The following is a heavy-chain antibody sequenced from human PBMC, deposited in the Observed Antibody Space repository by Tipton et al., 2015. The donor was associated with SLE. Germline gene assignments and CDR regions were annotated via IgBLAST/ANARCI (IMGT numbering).Heavy chain of an antibody. CDR3: ARANGVLGSQVPDWYFDL. CDR1: GGSIRSYY. CDR2: IYYSGNT. D-gene: IGHD2-8*02. Sequence: GLVKPSETLSLTCSVSGGSIRSYYWSWIRQPPGKGLEWIGYIYYSGNTKYNPSLESRGTISLDTSKNQLSLRLISVTAADTAVYYCARANGVLGSQVPDWYFDLWGRGTLVTVSS. V-gene: IGHV4-59*01. J-gene: IGHJ2*01.